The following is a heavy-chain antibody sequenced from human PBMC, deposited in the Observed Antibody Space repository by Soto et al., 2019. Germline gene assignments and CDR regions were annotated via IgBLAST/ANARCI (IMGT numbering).Heavy chain of an antibody. CDR2: ISSSSSTI. V-gene: IGHV3-48*01. CDR3: ARVVNVGSSSMMEFDY. Sequence: PGGSLRLSCAASGFTFSGYSMNWVRQAPGKGLEWVSYISSSSSTIYYADSVKGRFTISRDNAKNSLYLQMNSLRAEDTAVYYCARVVNVGSSSMMEFDYWGQGTLVTVSS. CDR1: GFTFSGYS. J-gene: IGHJ4*02. D-gene: IGHD6-6*01.